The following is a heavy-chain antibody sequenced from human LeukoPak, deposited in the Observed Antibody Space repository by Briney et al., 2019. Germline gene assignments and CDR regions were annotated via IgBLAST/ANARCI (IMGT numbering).Heavy chain of an antibody. J-gene: IGHJ4*02. CDR2: IYSSGST. Sequence: PSETLSLTCTVSGGSISSYYWSWIRQPPGKGLEWIGYIYSSGSTNYNPSLKSRLTISVDAPKNQFSLKLTSVTAADTAVYYCARAYYYGSGSYGLDYWGQGTLVTVSS. D-gene: IGHD3-10*01. CDR3: ARAYYYGSGSYGLDY. V-gene: IGHV4-59*01. CDR1: GGSISSYY.